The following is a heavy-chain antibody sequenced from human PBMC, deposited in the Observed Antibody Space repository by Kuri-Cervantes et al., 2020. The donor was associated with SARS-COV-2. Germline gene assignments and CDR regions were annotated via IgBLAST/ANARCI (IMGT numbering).Heavy chain of an antibody. CDR1: GGSISSSNW. Sequence: SCAVSGGSISSSNWWSWVRQPPGKGLEWIGEIYHSGSTNYNPSLKSRVTISVDTSKNQFSLKLSSVTAADTAVYYCARLIGYSGYDYSFGYFDYWGQGTLVTVSS. CDR3: ARLIGYSGYDYSFGYFDY. J-gene: IGHJ4*02. CDR2: IYHSGST. V-gene: IGHV4-4*02. D-gene: IGHD5-12*01.